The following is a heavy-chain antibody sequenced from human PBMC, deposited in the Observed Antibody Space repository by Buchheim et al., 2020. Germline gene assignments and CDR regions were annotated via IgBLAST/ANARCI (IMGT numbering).Heavy chain of an antibody. CDR3: ARADIVVVVAAPRPLGFDP. Sequence: QVQLQESGPGLVKPSQTLSLTCTVSGGSISSGGYYWSWIRQHPGKGLEWIGYIYYSGSTYYNPSLKSRATISVDTSKNQVSLKLSAVTAADTAVYYCARADIVVVVAAPRPLGFDPWGQGTL. J-gene: IGHJ5*02. CDR2: IYYSGST. CDR1: GGSISSGGYY. D-gene: IGHD2-15*01. V-gene: IGHV4-31*03.